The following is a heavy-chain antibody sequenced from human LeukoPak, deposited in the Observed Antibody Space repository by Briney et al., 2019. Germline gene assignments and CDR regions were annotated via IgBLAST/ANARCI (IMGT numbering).Heavy chain of an antibody. J-gene: IGHJ6*03. D-gene: IGHD3-10*01. Sequence: HPGGSLRLSCAASGFTFSDHYMDWVRQAPGKGLEWVGRTRNKANSYTTEYAASVKGRFTISRDDSKNSLYLQMNSLKTEDTAVYYCARGTMVRGVILYYMDVWGKGTTVTVSS. CDR2: TRNKANSYTT. CDR3: ARGTMVRGVILYYMDV. CDR1: GFTFSDHY. V-gene: IGHV3-72*01.